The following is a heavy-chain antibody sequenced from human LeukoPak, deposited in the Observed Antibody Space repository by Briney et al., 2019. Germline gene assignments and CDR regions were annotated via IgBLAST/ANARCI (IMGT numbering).Heavy chain of an antibody. CDR2: INYSGST. CDR3: ARGRPGGYCSSTSCYVWGSNWFDP. Sequence: SETLSLTCAVYGGSFSGYYWSWIRQPPGKGLEWIVEINYSGSTNHNPSLKSRVTISVDACKNHFSLKLSSVTAADTAVYYCARGRPGGYCSSTSCYVWGSNWFDPWGQGTLVTVSS. V-gene: IGHV4-34*01. CDR1: GGSFSGYY. J-gene: IGHJ5*02. D-gene: IGHD2-2*01.